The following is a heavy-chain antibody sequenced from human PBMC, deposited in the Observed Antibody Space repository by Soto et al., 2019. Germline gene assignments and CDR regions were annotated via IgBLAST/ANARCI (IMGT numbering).Heavy chain of an antibody. CDR3: AHAGDYDLLTFDH. CDR1: GFSLSTYHMG. J-gene: IGHJ4*02. Sequence: QITLKESGPTLVRPAQTLTLTCDFSGFSLSTYHMGVAWIRQPPGKALEWLALIYWDDDKRYSPSLKDRLAISKATSSNQVVLTITNIEPGDSATYFCAHAGDYDLLTFDHWGPGTLVTVSS. D-gene: IGHD4-17*01. CDR2: IYWDDDK. V-gene: IGHV2-5*02.